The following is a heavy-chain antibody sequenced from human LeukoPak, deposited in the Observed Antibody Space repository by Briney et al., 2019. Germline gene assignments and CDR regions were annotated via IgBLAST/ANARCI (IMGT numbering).Heavy chain of an antibody. V-gene: IGHV1-2*04. CDR3: ARAHLEYYDFWSGYSSEYFDY. D-gene: IGHD3-3*01. CDR1: GYTFTGYY. CDR2: INPNSGGT. Sequence: ASVKVSCKASGYTFTGYYMHWVRQAPGQGLEWMGWINPNSGGTNYAQKFQGWVTMTRDTSISTAYMELSSLRSEDTAVYYCARAHLEYYDFWSGYSSEYFDYWGQGTLVTVSS. J-gene: IGHJ4*02.